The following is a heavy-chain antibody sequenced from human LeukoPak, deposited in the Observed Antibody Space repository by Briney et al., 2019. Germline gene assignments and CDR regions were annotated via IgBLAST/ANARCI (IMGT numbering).Heavy chain of an antibody. CDR3: ARRQGCSSTSCPPDY. Sequence: GESLKISCWGSGYSFTTYWIGWGRQMPGKGLEWVGIIYPGDSDTRYSPSFQGQVTMSADKSINTAYLQWSSLKASDTAIYYCARRQGCSSTSCPPDYWGQGTLVTVSS. V-gene: IGHV5-51*01. J-gene: IGHJ4*02. D-gene: IGHD2-2*01. CDR1: GYSFTTYW. CDR2: IYPGDSDT.